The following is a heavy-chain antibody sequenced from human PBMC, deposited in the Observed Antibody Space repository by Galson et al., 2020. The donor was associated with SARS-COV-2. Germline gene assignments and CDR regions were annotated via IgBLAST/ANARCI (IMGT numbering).Heavy chain of an antibody. V-gene: IGHV3-74*01. J-gene: IGHJ3*02. CDR3: ARDPGIAAAGRPDDAFDI. CDR1: GFTFSNYW. CDR2: IQSDGRST. D-gene: IGHD6-13*01. Sequence: GESLKISCVASGFTFSNYWMHWVRQVPGKGLVWVSRIQSDGRSTNYADSVKGRFTISRDNAKSTLYLQMNSLRVEDTAVYYCARDPGIAAAGRPDDAFDIGGQGSMVTVSS.